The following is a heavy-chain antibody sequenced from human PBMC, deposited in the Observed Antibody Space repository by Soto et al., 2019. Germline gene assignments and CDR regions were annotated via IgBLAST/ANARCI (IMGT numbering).Heavy chain of an antibody. CDR1: GFTVSSNY. CDR3: ASRLHVPHAPTHYYYRMLV. J-gene: IGHJ6*02. CDR2: IYSDGST. Sequence: EVQLVESGGGLVQPGGSLRLSCAASGFTVSSNYMNWVRQAPGKGLEWVSVIYSDGSTYYADSVKGRFSISRDNSKNTLYLPMNSLSAADTAVYYCASRLHVPHAPTHYYYRMLVWVHGPPITAS. D-gene: IGHD2-15*01. V-gene: IGHV3-66*01.